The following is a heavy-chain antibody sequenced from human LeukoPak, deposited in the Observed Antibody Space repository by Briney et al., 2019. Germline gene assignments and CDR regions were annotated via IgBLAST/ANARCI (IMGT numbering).Heavy chain of an antibody. J-gene: IGHJ5*02. CDR3: ARGTWFGP. CDR2: INHSGST. V-gene: IGHV4-34*01. CDR1: GGSFSGYY. Sequence: PSETLSLTCAVYGGSFSGYYWSWIRQPPGKGLEWIGEINHSGSTNYNPSLKSRVTISVDTSKNQFSLKLSSVTAADTAVYYCARGTWFGPWGQGTLVTVSS.